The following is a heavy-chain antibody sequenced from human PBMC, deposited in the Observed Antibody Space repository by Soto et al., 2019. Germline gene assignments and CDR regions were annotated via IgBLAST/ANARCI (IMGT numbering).Heavy chain of an antibody. CDR3: ARDYYDGCGTDFVAYFDF. D-gene: IGHD3-22*01. J-gene: IGHJ4*02. CDR1: GFAFNRYA. Sequence: QVLLVESGGGVVQPGRSVRLSCAASGFAFNRYAMYWVRQTPGKGLEWVAFISKDGSNKKYSDYVKGRFTISRDNSKNTRYLEKNSVRGDDTAVYYCARDYYDGCGTDFVAYFDFGGEGALVPVSS. CDR2: ISKDGSNK. V-gene: IGHV3-30-3*01.